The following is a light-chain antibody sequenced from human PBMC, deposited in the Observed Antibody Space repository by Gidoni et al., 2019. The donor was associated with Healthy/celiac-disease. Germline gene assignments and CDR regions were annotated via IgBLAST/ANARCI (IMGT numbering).Light chain of an antibody. V-gene: IGKV2-28*01. CDR1: QSLLHSNGYNY. J-gene: IGKJ3*01. CDR3: KQALKTPRT. CDR2: LGS. Sequence: VIPPFPLSLPVTPGEPASIPCRSSQSLLHSNGYNYLDWYLQKPGQAPQLLIYLGSNRATGVPERFSGSGSGTDFTLKISKVEAEDVGVYYCKQALKTPRTFGPXTKVDIK.